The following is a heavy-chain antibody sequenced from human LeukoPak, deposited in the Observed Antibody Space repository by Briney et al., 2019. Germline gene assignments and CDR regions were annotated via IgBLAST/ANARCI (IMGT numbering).Heavy chain of an antibody. CDR3: ASSTTTYYYDSSGYNFDY. J-gene: IGHJ4*02. CDR1: GGTFSIYA. CDR2: IIPIFGTA. Sequence: SVKVSCKASGGTFSIYAISWVRQAPGQGLEWMGGIIPIFGTANYAQKFQGRVTITADESTSTAYMELSSLRSEDTAVYYCASSTTTYYYDSSGYNFDYWGQGTLVTVSS. D-gene: IGHD3-22*01. V-gene: IGHV1-69*13.